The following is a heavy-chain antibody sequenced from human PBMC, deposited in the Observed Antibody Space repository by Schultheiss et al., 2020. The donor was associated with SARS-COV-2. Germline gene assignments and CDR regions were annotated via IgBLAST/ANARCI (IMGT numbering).Heavy chain of an antibody. J-gene: IGHJ4*02. CDR2: INPNSGGT. CDR1: GYTFTSYA. Sequence: ASVKVSCKASGYTFTSYAMHWVRQAPGQRLEWMGWINPNSGGTNYAQKFQGRVTMTRDTSIGTAYMELWNLRSDDTAVYYCARGNVDTAMVTPNYFDYWGQGTLVTVSS. V-gene: IGHV1-2*02. D-gene: IGHD5-18*01. CDR3: ARGNVDTAMVTPNYFDY.